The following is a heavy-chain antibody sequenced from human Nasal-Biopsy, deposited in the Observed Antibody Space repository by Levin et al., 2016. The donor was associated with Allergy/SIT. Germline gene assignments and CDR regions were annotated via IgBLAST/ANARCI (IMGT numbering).Heavy chain of an antibody. J-gene: IGHJ4*02. V-gene: IGHV1-69*13. D-gene: IGHD3/OR15-3a*01. Sequence: SVKVSCKASGGTLTDHAVNWVRQAPGQGLEWIGKVIPISGTADYTQTFQGRVTITADESTDTAYLEMRRLTSEDTAVYYCHQRTDQYTDHWGQGTLVTVSS. CDR1: GGTLTDHA. CDR3: HQRTDQYTDH. CDR2: VIPISGTA.